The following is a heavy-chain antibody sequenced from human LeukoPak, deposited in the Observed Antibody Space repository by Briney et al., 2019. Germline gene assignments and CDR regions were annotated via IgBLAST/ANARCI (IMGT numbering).Heavy chain of an antibody. D-gene: IGHD5-24*01. Sequence: PSETLSLTCTVSGDSISSYYWSWIRQPAGKGLEWIGHFSTSGTTNYNPSLMSRVTMSVDTSKNQFSLKLISVTAADTAVYYCAREEIRSWFDPWGQGTLVTVSP. CDR1: GDSISSYY. V-gene: IGHV4-4*07. CDR2: FSTSGTT. J-gene: IGHJ5*02. CDR3: AREEIRSWFDP.